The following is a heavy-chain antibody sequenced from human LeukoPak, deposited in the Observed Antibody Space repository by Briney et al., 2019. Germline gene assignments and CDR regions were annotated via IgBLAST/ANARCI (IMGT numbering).Heavy chain of an antibody. CDR2: IKSGSNT. Sequence: PGGSLRLSCAASGLTVSSSHMTWIRQAPRKGLEWVSIIKSGSNTDYADSVKGRLAISRDNSKNTVYLQMNSLRIEDTTVYYCVNLPGGGQRGQGTLVTVSS. V-gene: IGHV3-66*02. CDR1: GLTVSSSH. CDR3: VNLPGGGQ. D-gene: IGHD7-27*01. J-gene: IGHJ4*02.